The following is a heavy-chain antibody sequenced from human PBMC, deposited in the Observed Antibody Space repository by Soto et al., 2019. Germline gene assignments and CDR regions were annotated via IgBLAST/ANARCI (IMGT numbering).Heavy chain of an antibody. V-gene: IGHV1-3*01. D-gene: IGHD3-22*01. CDR1: GYTFTSYA. J-gene: IGHJ5*02. CDR2: INACDGNT. CDR3: ARDRLRGYDSSGLSS. Sequence: ASVKVSCKASGYTFTSYAIHWVRQAPGQRLEWMGWINACDGNTNYSQKFEDRVTMTTATSTSTVFMELRSLKSDDTAIYYCARDRLRGYDSSGLSSWGQGSMVP.